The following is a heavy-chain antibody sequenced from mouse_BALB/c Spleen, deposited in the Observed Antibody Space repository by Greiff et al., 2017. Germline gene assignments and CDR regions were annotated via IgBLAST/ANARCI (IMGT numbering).Heavy chain of an antibody. CDR3: ARESYYYGSSYGY. V-gene: IGHV5-6-5*01. D-gene: IGHD1-1*01. CDR1: GFTFSSYA. CDR2: ISSGGST. Sequence: DVKLVESGGGLVKPGGSLKLSCAASGFTFSSYAMSWVRQTPEKRLEWVASISSGGSTYYPDSVKGRFTISRDNARNILYLQMSSLRSEDTAMYYCARESYYYGSSYGYWGQGTTLTVSS. J-gene: IGHJ2*01.